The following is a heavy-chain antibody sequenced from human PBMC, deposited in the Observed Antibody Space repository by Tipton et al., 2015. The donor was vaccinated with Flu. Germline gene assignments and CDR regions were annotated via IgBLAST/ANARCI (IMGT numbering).Heavy chain of an antibody. CDR2: LSFDGNEK. Sequence: SLRLSCAASGFTFPNFALHWVRQAPGKGLEWVAILSFDGNEKYYADSVKGRFTISRDDSKNTLYLQMNSLRPEDTAVYYCAKVTGFCTGGSCFSDSYNFYYYAMDVWGQGTTVTVSS. CDR1: GFTFPNFA. V-gene: IGHV3-30*04. J-gene: IGHJ6*02. CDR3: AKVTGFCTGGSCFSDSYNFYYYAMDV. D-gene: IGHD2-15*01.